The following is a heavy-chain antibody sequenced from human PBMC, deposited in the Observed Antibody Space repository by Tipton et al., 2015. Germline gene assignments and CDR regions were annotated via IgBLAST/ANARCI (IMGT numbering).Heavy chain of an antibody. CDR1: GGSINNYY. D-gene: IGHD4-23*01. CDR2: IYYSGST. V-gene: IGHV4-59*01. CDR3: ARARGRHGGLFDS. Sequence: TLSLTCTVSGGSINNYYWSWIRQPPGKGLEWIGYIYYSGSTNYNPSLKGRVTTSVDTSKTQFSLHLSSVTAADTAVYYCARARGRHGGLFDSWGQGILVTVSS. J-gene: IGHJ4*02.